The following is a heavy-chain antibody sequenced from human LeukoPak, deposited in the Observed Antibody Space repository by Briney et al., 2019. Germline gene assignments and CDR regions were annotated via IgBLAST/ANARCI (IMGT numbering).Heavy chain of an antibody. CDR3: ARGAGDGFNP. CDR1: GFTFSTYD. V-gene: IGHV3-13*04. Sequence: PGGSLRLSCAASGFTFSTYDMHWVRQPIGKSLEWVSGIGKAGDTYYLGSVKGRFTISRENAKNSVYLQMNSLRVGDTAVYYCARGAGDGFNPWGQGTLVTVSS. J-gene: IGHJ5*02. D-gene: IGHD5-24*01. CDR2: IGKAGDT.